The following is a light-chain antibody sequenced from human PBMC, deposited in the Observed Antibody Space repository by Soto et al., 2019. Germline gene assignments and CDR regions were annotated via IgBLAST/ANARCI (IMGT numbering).Light chain of an antibody. Sequence: DIQMTQSPSSLSASVGDRVTITLQASQDISNYLNWYQQKPGKAPKLLIYDASNLETGVPSRFSGSGSGTDLTLTISSLQPEDFATYYCQQYDNLPLIFGQGTRLEIK. CDR2: DAS. J-gene: IGKJ5*01. CDR3: QQYDNLPLI. V-gene: IGKV1-33*01. CDR1: QDISNY.